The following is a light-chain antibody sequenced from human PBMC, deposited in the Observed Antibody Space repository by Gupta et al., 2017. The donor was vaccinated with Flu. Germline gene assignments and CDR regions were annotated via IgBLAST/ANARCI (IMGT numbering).Light chain of an antibody. CDR3: SSYARSSTLVV. Sequence: QSALTQPASVSGSPGQSITISCTGTSSDIGGYNFVSWYQQHPGKAPKLIIYDVSDRPSGVSNRFSGSKSGDTASLTISGLQSEDEAEYFCSSYARSSTLVVFGGGTKLTVL. J-gene: IGLJ3*02. V-gene: IGLV2-14*03. CDR1: SSDIGGYNF. CDR2: DVS.